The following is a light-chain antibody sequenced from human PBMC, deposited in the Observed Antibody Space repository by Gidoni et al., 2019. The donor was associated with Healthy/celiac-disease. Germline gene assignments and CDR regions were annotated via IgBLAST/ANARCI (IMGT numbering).Light chain of an antibody. Sequence: DSQFTHSPSFLSASVGDSVTITCRASQCSSSYLAWYQQKPGKAPKLLIYAASTLQSGVPSRFSGSGSGTEFTLKSSSLQPEELATYYCQQLNSYPRTFGQGTKLEIK. CDR1: QCSSSY. J-gene: IGKJ2*01. V-gene: IGKV1-9*01. CDR3: QQLNSYPRT. CDR2: AAS.